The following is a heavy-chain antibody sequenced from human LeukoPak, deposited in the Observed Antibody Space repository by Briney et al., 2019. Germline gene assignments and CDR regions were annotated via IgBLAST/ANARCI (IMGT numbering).Heavy chain of an antibody. J-gene: IGHJ4*02. CDR1: GGSISSGGYY. CDR3: ASSISGSYSY. D-gene: IGHD1-26*01. CDR2: IYHSGST. Sequence: SETLSLTCTVSGGSISSGGYYWSWIRQPPGKGLEWIGYIYHSGSTYYNPSLKSRVTISVDRSKDQFSLKLSSVTAADTAVYYCASSISGSYSYWGQGTLVTVSS. V-gene: IGHV4-30-2*01.